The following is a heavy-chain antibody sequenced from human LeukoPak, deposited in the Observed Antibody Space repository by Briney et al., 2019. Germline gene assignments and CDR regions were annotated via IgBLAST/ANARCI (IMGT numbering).Heavy chain of an antibody. CDR3: ARDHGVSYFDY. D-gene: IGHD4-17*01. Sequence: GGSLRLSCAASGFTFSSYGMHWVRQAPGKGLEWVAVIWYDGSNKYYADSVKGRFTISRDNSKNTQYLQMNSLRAEDTAVYYCARDHGVSYFDYWGQGTLVTVSS. CDR2: IWYDGSNK. CDR1: GFTFSSYG. J-gene: IGHJ4*02. V-gene: IGHV3-33*01.